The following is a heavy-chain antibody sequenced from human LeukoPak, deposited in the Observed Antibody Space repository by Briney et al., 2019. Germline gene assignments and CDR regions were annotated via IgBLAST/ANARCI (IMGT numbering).Heavy chain of an antibody. V-gene: IGHV4-34*01. CDR3: ARAWQQLVQAPYYYMDV. D-gene: IGHD6-13*01. CDR1: GGSFSGYY. Sequence: SETLSLTCAVYGGSFSGYYWSWIRQPPGKGLEWIGEINHSGSTNYNPSLKSRVTISVDTSKNQFSLKLSSVTAADTAVYYCARAWQQLVQAPYYYMDVWGKGTTVTVSS. CDR2: INHSGST. J-gene: IGHJ6*03.